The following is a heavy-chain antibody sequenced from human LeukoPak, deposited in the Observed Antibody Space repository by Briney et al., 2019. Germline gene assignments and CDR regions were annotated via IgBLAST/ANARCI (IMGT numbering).Heavy chain of an antibody. CDR1: GYTFTSYD. CDR3: ARPHPSSIAARRWASDI. D-gene: IGHD6-6*01. Sequence: ASVKVSCKASGYTFTSYDINWVRQATGQGLEWMGWMNPNSGNTGYAQKFQGRVTITRNTSISTAYMELSSLRSEDTAVYYCARPHPSSIAARRWASDIWGQGTMVTVSS. V-gene: IGHV1-8*03. J-gene: IGHJ3*02. CDR2: MNPNSGNT.